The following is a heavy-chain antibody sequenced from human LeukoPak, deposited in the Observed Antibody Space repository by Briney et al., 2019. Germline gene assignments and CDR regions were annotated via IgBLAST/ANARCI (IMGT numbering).Heavy chain of an antibody. J-gene: IGHJ3*02. V-gene: IGHV1-24*01. CDR2: FDPEDGET. CDR3: ATSRYSGSYSYDAFDI. Sequence: GASVKVSCKVSGYTLTELSMHWVRQAPGKGLEWMGGFDPEDGETIYAQKFQGRVTMTEDTSTDTAYMELSSLRSEDTAVYYCATSRYSGSYSYDAFDIWGQGTMVTVSS. D-gene: IGHD1-26*01. CDR1: GYTLTELS.